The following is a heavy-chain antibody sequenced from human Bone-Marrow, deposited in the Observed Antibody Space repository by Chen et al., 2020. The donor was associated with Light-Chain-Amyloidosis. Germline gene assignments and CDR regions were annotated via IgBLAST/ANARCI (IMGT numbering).Heavy chain of an antibody. CDR3: ARVYRRMPARFLAVLTPFADYYYFYYMDV. V-gene: IGHV4-30-4*08. CDR2: IYYSGST. CDR1: GGSISSGDYY. D-gene: IGHD3-16*01. Sequence: QVQLQESGPGLVKPSQTLSLTCTVSGGSISSGDYYWSWIRQPPGKGLAWIGYIYYSGSTYYNPSLKSRVTISVDTSKNQFSLKPSSVTAADTAVYYCARVYRRMPARFLAVLTPFADYYYFYYMDVWGTGTTVTVSS. J-gene: IGHJ6*03.